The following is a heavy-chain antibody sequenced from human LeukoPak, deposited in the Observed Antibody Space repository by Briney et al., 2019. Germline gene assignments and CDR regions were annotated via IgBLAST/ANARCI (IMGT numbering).Heavy chain of an antibody. CDR2: ISWNSGSI. D-gene: IGHD6-19*01. Sequence: PGGSLRLSCAASGFTFDDYAMHWVRQAPGKGLEWVSGISWNSGSIGYADSVRGRFTISRDNAKNSLYLQMNSLRAEDTAVYYCAREMLAAVAAQSWGQGTLVTVSS. CDR1: GFTFDDYA. J-gene: IGHJ5*02. V-gene: IGHV3-9*01. CDR3: AREMLAAVAAQS.